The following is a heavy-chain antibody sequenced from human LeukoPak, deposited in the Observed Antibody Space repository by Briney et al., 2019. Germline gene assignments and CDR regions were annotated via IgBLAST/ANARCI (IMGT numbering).Heavy chain of an antibody. V-gene: IGHV3-7*04. J-gene: IGHJ4*02. CDR1: GFTFSSYS. CDR3: ARTFWSGNGYYFEY. Sequence: GGSLRLSCAASGFTFSSYSMNWVRQAPGKGLEWVANIKQDGSEKHYVDSVKGRFTIARDNAKNSLYLQMNSVRAEDTAAYYCARTFWSGNGYYFEYWGQGSLVTVSS. D-gene: IGHD3-3*01. CDR2: IKQDGSEK.